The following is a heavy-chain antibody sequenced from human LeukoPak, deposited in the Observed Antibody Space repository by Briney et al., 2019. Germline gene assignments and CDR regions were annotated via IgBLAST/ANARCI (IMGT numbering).Heavy chain of an antibody. Sequence: GASVKVSCKASGYTFTSYGISWVRQAPGQGLEWMGWISAYNGNTNYAQKLQGRVTMTTDTSTSTAYMELRSLRSDDTAVYYCARARSNCSGGSCYSDYWGQGTLVTVSS. J-gene: IGHJ4*02. CDR1: GYTFTSYG. V-gene: IGHV1-18*01. D-gene: IGHD2-15*01. CDR3: ARARSNCSGGSCYSDY. CDR2: ISAYNGNT.